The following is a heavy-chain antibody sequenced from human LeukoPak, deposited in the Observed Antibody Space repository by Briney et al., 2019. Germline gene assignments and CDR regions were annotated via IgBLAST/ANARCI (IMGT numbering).Heavy chain of an antibody. V-gene: IGHV4-59*01. Sequence: SETLSLTCTVSGASTSAYYWSWIRQPPGKGLEWIGYSYSGGNANYNPSLKSRVTVSIDTSENQFSLRLTSVTAADTAIYFCAHSKRGGGYYINAFAVWGQGALVTISS. CDR1: GASTSAYY. J-gene: IGHJ3*01. CDR3: AHSKRGGGYYINAFAV. D-gene: IGHD1-26*01. CDR2: SYSGGNA.